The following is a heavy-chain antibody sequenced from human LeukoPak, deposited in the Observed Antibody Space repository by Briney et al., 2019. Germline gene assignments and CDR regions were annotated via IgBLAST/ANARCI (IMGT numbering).Heavy chain of an antibody. CDR2: ISGSGGST. CDR3: AKGTPVAAAGKAGVNAFDI. D-gene: IGHD6-13*01. J-gene: IGHJ3*02. Sequence: PGGSLRLSCAASGFTFSSYGMSWVRQAPGKGLEWVSAISGSGGSTYYADSVKGRFTISRDNSKNTLYLQMNSLRAEDTAVYYCAKGTPVAAAGKAGVNAFDIWGQGTMVTVSS. V-gene: IGHV3-23*01. CDR1: GFTFSSYG.